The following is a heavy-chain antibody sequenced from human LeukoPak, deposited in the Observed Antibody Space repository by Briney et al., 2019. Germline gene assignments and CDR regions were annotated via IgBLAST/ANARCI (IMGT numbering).Heavy chain of an antibody. CDR3: ARSHFYDSSGYYYDY. CDR2: INTDGGST. CDR1: GFTFSSYW. V-gene: IGHV3-74*01. J-gene: IGHJ4*02. Sequence: PGGSLRLSCAASGFTFSSYWRHCVRQAPGEGLVWVSRINTDGGSTNCADSVTGRFTVSRDNARNTLYLQMNSLRAEDTAVYYCARSHFYDSSGYYYDYWGQGTLVTVSS. D-gene: IGHD3-22*01.